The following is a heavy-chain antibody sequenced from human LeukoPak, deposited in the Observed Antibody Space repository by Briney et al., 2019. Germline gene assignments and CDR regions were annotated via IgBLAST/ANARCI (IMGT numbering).Heavy chain of an antibody. CDR2: ISSSGGST. J-gene: IGHJ4*02. Sequence: PGGSLRLSCAASGFTFSSYAMSWVRQAPGKGLEWVSGISSSGGSTYYADSVKGRFTISRDNSKNTLYLQMNSLRAEDTALYNCARRYCSGGSCRFDSWGQGTLVTVSA. D-gene: IGHD2-15*01. V-gene: IGHV3-23*01. CDR1: GFTFSSYA. CDR3: ARRYCSGGSCRFDS.